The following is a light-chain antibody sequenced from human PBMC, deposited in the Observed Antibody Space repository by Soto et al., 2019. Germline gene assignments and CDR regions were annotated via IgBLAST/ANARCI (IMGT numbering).Light chain of an antibody. J-gene: IGLJ3*02. Sequence: QSALSQPRSVSGSPGQSVTISCTGSSSDIGEYNYVSWYQQHSGKAPKMLIYDVNKRPSGVPDRFSGSKSGNTASLTISGLQVDDEADYFCCSSEVRILFGGGTKLTVL. CDR2: DVN. CDR1: SSDIGEYNY. V-gene: IGLV2-11*01. CDR3: CSSEVRIL.